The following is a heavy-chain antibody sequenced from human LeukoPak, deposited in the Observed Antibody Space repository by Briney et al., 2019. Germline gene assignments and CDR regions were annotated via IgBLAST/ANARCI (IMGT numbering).Heavy chain of an antibody. V-gene: IGHV3-30-3*01. J-gene: IGHJ4*02. Sequence: GGSLRLSCAASGFTLSRFAMYWVRQAPGKGLEWVAIISNDGSNEYYADSVKGRFTISRDNSKNTLYLQMNSLRAEDTAVYYCARGQLWLLSYWGQGTLVTVSS. CDR1: GFTLSRFA. CDR2: ISNDGSNE. D-gene: IGHD5-18*01. CDR3: ARGQLWLLSY.